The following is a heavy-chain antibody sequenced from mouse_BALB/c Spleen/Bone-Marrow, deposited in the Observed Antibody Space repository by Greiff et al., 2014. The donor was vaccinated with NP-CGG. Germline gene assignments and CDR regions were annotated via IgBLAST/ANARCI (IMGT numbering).Heavy chain of an antibody. J-gene: IGHJ4*01. CDR2: INPYNDGT. V-gene: IGHV1-14*01. Sequence: QRVESGPELVKPGASVKMSCKASGYTFTNYVMHWVKQKPGQGLEWIGYINPYNDGTKYNEKFKGKATLTSDKSSGTAYMELSSLTSEDSAVYYCARRPSFYGSSYGAMDYWGQGTSVTVSS. CDR3: ARRPSFYGSSYGAMDY. D-gene: IGHD1-1*01. CDR1: GYTFTNYV.